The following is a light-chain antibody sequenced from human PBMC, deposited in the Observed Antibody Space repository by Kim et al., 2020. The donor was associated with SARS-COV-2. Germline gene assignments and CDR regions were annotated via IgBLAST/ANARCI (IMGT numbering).Light chain of an antibody. V-gene: IGLV4-69*01. CDR2: LNSDGSH. Sequence: ASVKVPCTLSSGHSSYGIAWHQQQPEKGPRYLMKLNSDGSHSKGDGIPDRFSGSSSWAERYLTISSLQSEDEADYYCQTWGTGIHVFGGGTQLTVL. CDR3: QTWGTGIHV. J-gene: IGLJ3*02. CDR1: SGHSSYG.